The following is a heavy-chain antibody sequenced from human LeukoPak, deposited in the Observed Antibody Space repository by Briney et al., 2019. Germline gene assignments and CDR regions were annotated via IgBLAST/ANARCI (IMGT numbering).Heavy chain of an antibody. D-gene: IGHD3-10*01. CDR1: GFTFSSYA. Sequence: GGSLRLSCAASGFTFSSYAMSWVRQAPGKGLEWVSAISGSGGSTYYADSVKGRFTISRDNSKNTLYLQMNSLRAEDTAVYYCARDSDYYGSGSYYSLGMDVWGKGTTVTVSS. V-gene: IGHV3-23*01. CDR3: ARDSDYYGSGSYYSLGMDV. CDR2: ISGSGGST. J-gene: IGHJ6*04.